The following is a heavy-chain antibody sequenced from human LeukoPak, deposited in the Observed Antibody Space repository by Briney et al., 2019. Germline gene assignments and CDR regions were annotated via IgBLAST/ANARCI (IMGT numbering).Heavy chain of an antibody. Sequence: PGGSLRLSCVVSEFTFSSYWMHWVRQRPGKGLVWVSRINSDGSSTTYADSVKGRFTISRDNVKNTLYLQMNSLRAEDTAVYYCARVVVPAAPGPYDYWGQGTLVTVSS. CDR2: INSDGSST. CDR1: EFTFSSYW. J-gene: IGHJ4*02. V-gene: IGHV3-74*01. CDR3: ARVVVPAAPGPYDY. D-gene: IGHD2-2*01.